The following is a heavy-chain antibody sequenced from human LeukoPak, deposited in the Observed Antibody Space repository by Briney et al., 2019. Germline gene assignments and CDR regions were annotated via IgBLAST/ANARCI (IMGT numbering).Heavy chain of an antibody. CDR1: GGSISSGGYY. V-gene: IGHV4-31*03. CDR3: ARAPSRDDAFDI. J-gene: IGHJ3*02. Sequence: SETLSLTCTVSGGSISSGGYYWSRIRQHPGKGLEWIGYIYYSGSTYYNPSLKSRVTISVDTSKNQFSLKLSSVTAADTAVYYCARAPSRDDAFDIWGQGTMVTVSS. CDR2: IYYSGST.